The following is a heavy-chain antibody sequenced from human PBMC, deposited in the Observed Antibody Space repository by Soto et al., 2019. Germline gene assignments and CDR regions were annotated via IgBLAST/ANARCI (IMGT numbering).Heavy chain of an antibody. CDR2: IYYSGST. CDR3: ARESVVVPAATHNYYYYGMDV. Sequence: SETLSLTCTVSGGSISSSSYYWGWIRQPPGKGLEWIGSIYYSGSTYYNPSLKSRVTISVDTSKNQFSLKLSSVTAEDTAVYYCARESVVVPAATHNYYYYGMDVWGQGTTVTVSS. V-gene: IGHV4-39*07. J-gene: IGHJ6*02. CDR1: GGSISSSSYY. D-gene: IGHD2-2*01.